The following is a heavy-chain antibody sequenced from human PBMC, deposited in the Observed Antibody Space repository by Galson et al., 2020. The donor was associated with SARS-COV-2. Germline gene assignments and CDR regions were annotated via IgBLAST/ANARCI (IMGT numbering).Heavy chain of an antibody. V-gene: IGHV3-11*03. CDR2: ISPSSDYT. Sequence: GGSLRLSCTASGLIFSDYYMTWIRQAPGKGLEWISYISPSSDYTNYADSVRGRFTISRDNTKTSLFLHMDSLRAEDTAVYYCAGSHKNFWYNFDNWGQGALFTVSS. J-gene: IGHJ4*02. CDR1: GLIFSDYY. CDR3: AGSHKNFWYNFDN. D-gene: IGHD6-13*01.